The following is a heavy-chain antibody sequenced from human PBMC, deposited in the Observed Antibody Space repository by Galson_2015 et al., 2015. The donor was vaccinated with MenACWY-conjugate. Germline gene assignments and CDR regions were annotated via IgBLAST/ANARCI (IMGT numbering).Heavy chain of an antibody. CDR1: GFTFSSYS. J-gene: IGHJ4*02. CDR2: ISSSSYI. V-gene: IGHV3-21*01. Sequence: SLRLSCAASGFTFSSYSMNWVRQAPGKGLEWVSSISSSSYIYYADSVKGRFTISRDNAKNSLYLQMNSLRAEDTAVYYCARDRGYSGSYLYYFDYWGQGTLVTVSS. D-gene: IGHD1-26*01. CDR3: ARDRGYSGSYLYYFDY.